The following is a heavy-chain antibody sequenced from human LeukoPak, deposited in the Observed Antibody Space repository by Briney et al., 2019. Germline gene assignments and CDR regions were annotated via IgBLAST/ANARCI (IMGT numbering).Heavy chain of an antibody. V-gene: IGHV3-30*02. Sequence: GGSLRLSCAASGFTFSSYGMHWVRQAPGKGLEWVAFIRYDGSNKYYADSVKGRFTISRDNSKNTLYLHVNSLRPEDTAVYYCAKREGTWIQLWSPVRYWGQGTLVTVSS. CDR3: AKREGTWIQLWSPVRY. CDR2: IRYDGSNK. CDR1: GFTFSSYG. J-gene: IGHJ4*02. D-gene: IGHD5-18*01.